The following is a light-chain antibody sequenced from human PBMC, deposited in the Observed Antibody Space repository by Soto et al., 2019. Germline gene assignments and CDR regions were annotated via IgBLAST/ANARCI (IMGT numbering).Light chain of an antibody. CDR2: AAS. CDR1: QSISSY. CDR3: QQSYSTHPIT. Sequence: DIHMTRSPSSLSASVGYRFTITCRGSQSISSYLNWYQQKPAKAPKLLIYAASSLQSGVPSRFSGSGSGTDFTLTISSLKPQDFANYYCQQSYSTHPITFGQGTRLEIK. V-gene: IGKV1-39*01. J-gene: IGKJ5*01.